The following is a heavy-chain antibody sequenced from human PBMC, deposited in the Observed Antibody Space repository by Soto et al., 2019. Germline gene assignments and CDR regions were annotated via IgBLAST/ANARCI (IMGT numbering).Heavy chain of an antibody. D-gene: IGHD6-13*01. V-gene: IGHV1-3*01. CDR3: AGGGYSRHDYYYMDV. CDR2: INAGNGNT. CDR1: GYTFTSYA. Sequence: QVQLVQSGAEVKKPGASVKVSCKASGYTFTSYAMHWVRQAPGQRLEWMGWINAGNGNTKYSQKFQGRVTITRDTSASTAYMELSSLRSEDTAVYYCAGGGYSRHDYYYMDVWGKGTTVTVSS. J-gene: IGHJ6*03.